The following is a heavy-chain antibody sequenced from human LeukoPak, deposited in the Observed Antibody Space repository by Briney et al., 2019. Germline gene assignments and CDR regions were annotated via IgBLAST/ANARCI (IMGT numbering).Heavy chain of an antibody. CDR1: GFTLSSYS. D-gene: IGHD2-15*01. J-gene: IGHJ4*02. V-gene: IGHV3-48*01. Sequence: GGSLRLSCAASGFTLSSYSMNWVRQAPGKGLEWVSYISSSSSTIYYADSVKGRFTISRDNAKNSLYLQMNSLRAEDTAVYYCARHGCSGGSCYPLFDYWGQGTLVTVSS. CDR3: ARHGCSGGSCYPLFDY. CDR2: ISSSSSTI.